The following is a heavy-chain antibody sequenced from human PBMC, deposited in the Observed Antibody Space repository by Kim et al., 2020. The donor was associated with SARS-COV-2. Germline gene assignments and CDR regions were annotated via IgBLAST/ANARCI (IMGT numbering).Heavy chain of an antibody. V-gene: IGHV3-33*01. D-gene: IGHD3-9*01. J-gene: IGHJ6*02. Sequence: GGSLRLSCAASGFTFSSYGMHWVRQAPGKGLEWVAVIWYDGSNKYYADSVKGRFTISRDNSKNTLYLQMNSLRAEDTAVYYCARERLKYYDILPGYYAPPYYGMDVWGQGTTVTVSS. CDR2: IWYDGSNK. CDR3: ARERLKYYDILPGYYAPPYYGMDV. CDR1: GFTFSSYG.